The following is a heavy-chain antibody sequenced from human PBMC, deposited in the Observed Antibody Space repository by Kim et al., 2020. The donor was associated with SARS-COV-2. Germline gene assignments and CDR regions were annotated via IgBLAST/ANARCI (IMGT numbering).Heavy chain of an antibody. CDR1: GGSISSGGYY. V-gene: IGHV4-31*03. Sequence: SETLSLTCTVSGGSISSGGYYWSWIRQHPGKGLEWIGYIYYSGSTYYNPSLKSRVSISVDTSKNQFSLKLSSVTAADTAVYYCARADTRITMIVLVINAFDIWGQGTMVTVSS. D-gene: IGHD3-22*01. J-gene: IGHJ3*02. CDR2: IYYSGST. CDR3: ARADTRITMIVLVINAFDI.